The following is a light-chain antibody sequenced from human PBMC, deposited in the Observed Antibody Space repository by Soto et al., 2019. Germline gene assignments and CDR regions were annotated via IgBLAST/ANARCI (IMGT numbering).Light chain of an antibody. CDR2: GAS. J-gene: IGKJ1*01. CDR3: LQYHNLWA. V-gene: IGKV3D-15*01. Sequence: EIVMTQSPATLSVSPGESATLSCRASQRISTNLAWYQHKRGQAPRLLIYGASTRATGIPARFSGSGSETEFTLTITSLQSEDFAVYSCLQYHNLWAFGQGTKVEI. CDR1: QRISTN.